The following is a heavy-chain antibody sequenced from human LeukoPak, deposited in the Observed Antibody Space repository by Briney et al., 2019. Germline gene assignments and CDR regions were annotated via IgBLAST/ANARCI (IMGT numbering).Heavy chain of an antibody. CDR1: GGSFSGYY. D-gene: IGHD3-9*01. Sequence: PSETLSLTCAVYGGSFSGYYWSWIRQPPGKGLEWIGEINHSGSTNYNPSLKSRVTISVDTSKNQFSPKLSSVTAADTAVYYCARGEYDILTGYYTPFDYWGQGTLVTVSS. V-gene: IGHV4-34*01. J-gene: IGHJ4*02. CDR3: ARGEYDILTGYYTPFDY. CDR2: INHSGST.